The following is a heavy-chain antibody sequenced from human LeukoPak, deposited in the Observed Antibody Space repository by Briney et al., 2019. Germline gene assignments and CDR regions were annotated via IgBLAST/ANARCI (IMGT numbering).Heavy chain of an antibody. J-gene: IGHJ4*02. Sequence: GASVKVSCKASGYTFTGYYMHWVRQAPGQGLEWMGWINPNSGGTNYAQKFQGRVTMTRDTSISTAYMELSRLRSDDTAVYYCAREYRMVRGVIGYWGQGTLVTVSS. CDR1: GYTFTGYY. V-gene: IGHV1-2*02. D-gene: IGHD3-10*01. CDR3: AREYRMVRGVIGY. CDR2: INPNSGGT.